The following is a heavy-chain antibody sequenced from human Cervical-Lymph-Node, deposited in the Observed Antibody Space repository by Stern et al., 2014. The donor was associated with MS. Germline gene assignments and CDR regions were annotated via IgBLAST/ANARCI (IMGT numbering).Heavy chain of an antibody. CDR1: GYTFTSYW. CDR3: ARQRYFDY. V-gene: IGHV5-51*01. J-gene: IGHJ4*02. CDR2: IFPGGSDI. Sequence: EVQLEESGPEVKRPGESLKISCQASGYTFTSYWIGWVRQMPGKGLEWIAIIFPGGSDIRYSPSFQGQATISADKSSSTAYLQWNNLKASDTAIYYCARQRYFDYWGQGTLVTVSS.